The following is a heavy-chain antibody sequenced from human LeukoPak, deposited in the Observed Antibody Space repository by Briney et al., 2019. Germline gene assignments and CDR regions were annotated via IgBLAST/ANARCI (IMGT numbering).Heavy chain of an antibody. CDR2: ISSSSSYI. CDR3: ARVEDHYWTVIDY. Sequence: PGGSLRLSCAASGFTFSSYSMNWVRQAPGKGLEWVSSISSSSSYIYYADSVKGRFTISRDNAKNSLYLQMNSLRAEDTAVYYCARVEDHYWTVIDYWGQGTLVTVSS. J-gene: IGHJ4*02. CDR1: GFTFSSYS. D-gene: IGHD3/OR15-3a*01. V-gene: IGHV3-21*01.